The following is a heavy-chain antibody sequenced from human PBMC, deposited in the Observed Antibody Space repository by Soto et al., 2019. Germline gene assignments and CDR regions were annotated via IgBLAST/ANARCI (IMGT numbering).Heavy chain of an antibody. J-gene: IGHJ5*02. D-gene: IGHD3-10*01. CDR2: ISAYNGNT. Sequence: ASVKVSCKASGYTFTSYGISWVRQAPGQGLEWMGWISAYNGNTNYAQKLQGRVTMATDTSTSTAYMELRSLRSDDTAVYYCARERRITMVRGVNNWFDPWGQGTLVTVSS. CDR1: GYTFTSYG. CDR3: ARERRITMVRGVNNWFDP. V-gene: IGHV1-18*04.